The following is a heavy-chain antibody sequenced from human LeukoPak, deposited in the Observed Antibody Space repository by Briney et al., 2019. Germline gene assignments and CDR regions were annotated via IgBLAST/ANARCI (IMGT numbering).Heavy chain of an antibody. Sequence: ASVKVSCKASGGTFSSYAISWVRQAPGQGLEWMGGIIPIFGTANYAQKFQGRVTITADESTSTAYMELSSLRSEDTAVYYCASSPYYYDSSGYYRDAFDIWGQGTMVTVSS. V-gene: IGHV1-69*13. CDR2: IIPIFGTA. D-gene: IGHD3-22*01. CDR1: GGTFSSYA. J-gene: IGHJ3*02. CDR3: ASSPYYYDSSGYYRDAFDI.